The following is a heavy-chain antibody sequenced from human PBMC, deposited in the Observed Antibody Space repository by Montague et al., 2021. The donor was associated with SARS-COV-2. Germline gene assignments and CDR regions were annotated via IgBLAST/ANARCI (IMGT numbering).Heavy chain of an antibody. Sequence: SETLSLTCAVSGGSISSSNWWSWVRQPPGKGLEWIGEIYHSGSTNYNPSLKSRVTISVDKSKNQFSLKLSSVTAADTAVYYCARVHPLWFGELLLDYYYYGKDVWGQGTTVTVSS. CDR1: GGSISSSNW. CDR3: ARVHPLWFGELLLDYYYYGKDV. CDR2: IYHSGST. J-gene: IGHJ6*02. V-gene: IGHV4-4*02. D-gene: IGHD3-10*01.